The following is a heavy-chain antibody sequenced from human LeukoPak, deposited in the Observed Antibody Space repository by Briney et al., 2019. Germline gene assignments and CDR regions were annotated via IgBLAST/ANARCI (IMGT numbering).Heavy chain of an antibody. CDR2: IYRSGST. CDR1: NYSISNSLY. CDR3: ARGTYGYYMDV. D-gene: IGHD4-17*01. Sequence: SETLPLTCSGSNYSISNSLYWVCPRQPPGRGLEWIGSIYRSGSTFYNPSLKSRVTISLDTSKNQFSLKLSSVTAADTAVYFCARGTYGYYMDVWGKGTTVTVSS. V-gene: IGHV4-38-2*02. J-gene: IGHJ6*03.